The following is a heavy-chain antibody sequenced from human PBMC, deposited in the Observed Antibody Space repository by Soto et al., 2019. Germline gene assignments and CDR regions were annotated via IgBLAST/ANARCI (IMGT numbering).Heavy chain of an antibody. CDR2: ISISDSVL. V-gene: IGHV3-21*01. J-gene: IGHJ4*02. Sequence: GGSLRLSCAASGFTFRNYGMHWVRQAPGKGLEWVSSISISDSVLYYADSVKGRFVISRDNAKNSLYLQMNGLRAEDTGVYYCARFSTSGSFPDYWGQGTLVTVSS. CDR1: GFTFRNYG. CDR3: ARFSTSGSFPDY. D-gene: IGHD3-10*01.